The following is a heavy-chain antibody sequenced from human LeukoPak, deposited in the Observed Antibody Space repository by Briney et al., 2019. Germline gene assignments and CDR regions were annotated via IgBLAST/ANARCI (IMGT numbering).Heavy chain of an antibody. J-gene: IGHJ3*02. CDR1: GFTFSSHG. CDR2: IRYDGTKE. V-gene: IGHV3-30*02. Sequence: PGGSLRLSCAASGFTFSSHGMQWVRQAPGKGLEWVAFIRYDGTKEYYTDSVKGRFTISRDNAKNSLYLQMNSLRAEDTAVYYCARDLLLWFGSLGGAFDIWGQGTMVTVSS. D-gene: IGHD3-10*01. CDR3: ARDLLLWFGSLGGAFDI.